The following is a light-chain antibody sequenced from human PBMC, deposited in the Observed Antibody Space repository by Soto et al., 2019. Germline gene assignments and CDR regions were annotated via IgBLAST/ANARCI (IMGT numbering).Light chain of an antibody. J-gene: IGKJ1*01. Sequence: TVLTQSPGTLSVSPGERATLSCRASQSVSSNLAWYQQKPGQAPRLLIYDTSNRATGIPARFSGSGSGTDFTLTISSLETEDFAVYYCQQRSDWPPTFGQGTKVDIK. CDR1: QSVSSN. CDR3: QQRSDWPPT. V-gene: IGKV3-11*01. CDR2: DTS.